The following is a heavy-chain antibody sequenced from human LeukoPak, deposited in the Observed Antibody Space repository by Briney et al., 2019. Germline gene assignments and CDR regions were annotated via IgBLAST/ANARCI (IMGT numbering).Heavy chain of an antibody. CDR3: ARDYPIVVLPAARAGNWFDP. J-gene: IGHJ5*02. D-gene: IGHD2-2*01. CDR2: IITIFGTA. CDR1: GATFSSYA. Sequence: AASVKVSCKASGATFSSYAISWVRQAPGQGLEWMGGIITIFGTANSAQKFQGRVTITADESTSTAYIEPSSLRSEDTAVYYCARDYPIVVLPAARAGNWFDPWGQGTLVTVSS. V-gene: IGHV1-69*13.